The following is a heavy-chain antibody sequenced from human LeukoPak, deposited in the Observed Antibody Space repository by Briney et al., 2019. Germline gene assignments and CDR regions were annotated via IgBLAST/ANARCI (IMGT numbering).Heavy chain of an antibody. D-gene: IGHD3-16*01. CDR2: IYYTGTT. J-gene: IGHJ2*01. V-gene: IGHV4-59*01. Sequence: SETLSLTCTXSGDPIRXXXXXXXRXXXXXXLXXXXXIYYTGTTTYNPSLXXRVTXSVDTSXNXFSLNLSSVTAADTAVHYCARRGGLNRGYWYFDLWGRGTLVTVSS. CDR1: GDPIRXXX. CDR3: ARRGGLNRGYWYFDL.